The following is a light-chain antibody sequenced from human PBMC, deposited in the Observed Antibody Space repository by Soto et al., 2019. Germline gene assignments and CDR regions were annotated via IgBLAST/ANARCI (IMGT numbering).Light chain of an antibody. V-gene: IGKV3-20*01. Sequence: EIVLTQSPGTLSLSPGERATLSCRASQSVSSSYLAWYQQKPGQAPRLLIYGASSRATGIPDRFSGSGSGTDFTLNISRLEPEDPAVYYCQQYGSSPRTFGQGTKVEIK. J-gene: IGKJ1*01. CDR1: QSVSSSY. CDR2: GAS. CDR3: QQYGSSPRT.